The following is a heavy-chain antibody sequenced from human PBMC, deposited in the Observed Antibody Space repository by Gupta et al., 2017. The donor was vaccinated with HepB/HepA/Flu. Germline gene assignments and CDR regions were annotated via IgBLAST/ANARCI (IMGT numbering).Heavy chain of an antibody. V-gene: IGHV4-39*01. Sequence: LQLPASGPGLVKPSETLSLTCNVPGGSISMRSYYWGWIRQSPGKGLQWIGSIYYSGNTYYNPSLKSRITISVDTSKNQFSLKLNSVTAADTAVYYCVRPNYGDYLFAFDYWGHGTPVIVSS. CDR2: IYYSGNT. D-gene: IGHD4-17*01. CDR1: GGSISMRSYY. CDR3: VRPNYGDYLFAFDY. J-gene: IGHJ4*01.